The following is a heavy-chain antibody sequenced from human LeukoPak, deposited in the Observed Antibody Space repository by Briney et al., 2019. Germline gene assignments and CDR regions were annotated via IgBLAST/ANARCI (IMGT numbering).Heavy chain of an antibody. V-gene: IGHV4-59*01. CDR2: IYYSGST. J-gene: IGHJ4*02. Sequence: PSETLSLTCTVSGGSISSNYWSWIRQPPQEGLEWIGYIYYSGSTNYNPSLKSRVTISVDTSKNQFSLKLSSVTAADTAAYYCARDNRYSSGWYFDYWGQGTLVTVSS. D-gene: IGHD6-19*01. CDR1: GGSISSNY. CDR3: ARDNRYSSGWYFDY.